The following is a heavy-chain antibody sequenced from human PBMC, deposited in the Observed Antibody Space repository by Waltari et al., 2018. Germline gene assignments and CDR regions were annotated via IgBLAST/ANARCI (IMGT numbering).Heavy chain of an antibody. CDR3: ATRGDSLHGGGYYYYYYMDV. V-gene: IGHV3-23*03. CDR2: IYSGGSST. CDR1: GFTFSSYA. J-gene: IGHJ6*03. Sequence: VQLLESGGGLVQPGGSLRLSCAASGFTFSSYAMSWVRQAPGKGLGWVSVIYSGGSSTYYADSVKGRFTISRDNSKNTLYLQMNSLRAEDTAVYYCATRGDSLHGGGYYYYYYMDVWGKGTTVTVSS. D-gene: IGHD3-16*01.